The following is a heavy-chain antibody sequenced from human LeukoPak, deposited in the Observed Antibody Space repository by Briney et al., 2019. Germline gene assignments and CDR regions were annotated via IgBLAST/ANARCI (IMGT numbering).Heavy chain of an antibody. J-gene: IGHJ4*02. CDR2: ISAYNGNT. V-gene: IGHV1-18*01. Sequence: ASVKVSCKASGYTFTSYGISWVRQAPGQGLEWMGWISAYNGNTNYAQKLQGRVTMTTDTSTSTAYMELRSLRSDDTAVYYCARDSLWFGELEVEYWGQGTLVTVSS. CDR3: ARDSLWFGELEVEY. CDR1: GYTFTSYG. D-gene: IGHD3-10*01.